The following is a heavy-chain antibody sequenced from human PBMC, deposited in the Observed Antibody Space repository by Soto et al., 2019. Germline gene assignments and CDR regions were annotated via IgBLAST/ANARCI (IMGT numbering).Heavy chain of an antibody. CDR3: ARESDYYDSSGYYPD. D-gene: IGHD3-22*01. V-gene: IGHV4-61*01. CDR2: IYYSGST. J-gene: IGHJ4*02. Sequence: LSLTCTVSGGSVSSGSYYWSWIRQPPGKGLEWIGYIYYSGSTNYNPSLKSRVTISVDTSKNQLSLKLSSVTAADTAVYYCARESDYYDSSGYYPDWGQGTLVTVSS. CDR1: GGSVSSGSYY.